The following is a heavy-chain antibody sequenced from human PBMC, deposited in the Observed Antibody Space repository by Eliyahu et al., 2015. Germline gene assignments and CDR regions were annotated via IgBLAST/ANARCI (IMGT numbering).Heavy chain of an antibody. CDR3: AKARRYCGGCYSDFNY. V-gene: IGHV3-23*01. CDR2: IDAIGVNI. Sequence: SSIDAIGVNIDYADSVKGRFTVSRDNSKNTLYLQMNSLTAADTAEYYCAKARRYCGGCYSDFNYWGQGTPVIVSS. D-gene: IGHD2-15*01. J-gene: IGHJ4*02.